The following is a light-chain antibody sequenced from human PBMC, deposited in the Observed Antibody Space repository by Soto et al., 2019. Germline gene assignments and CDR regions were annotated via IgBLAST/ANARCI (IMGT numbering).Light chain of an antibody. CDR2: EGS. CDR3: CSYAGSSTWV. J-gene: IGLJ3*02. V-gene: IGLV2-23*01. CDR1: RTNIGSYNL. Sequence: QSVLTQPASVSGSPGQSITISCTGTRTNIGSYNLVSWYQQHPGKAPKLMIYEGSKRPSGVSHRFSGSKSGNTASLTISGLQAEDEADFYCCSYAGSSTWVFGGGTKVTVL.